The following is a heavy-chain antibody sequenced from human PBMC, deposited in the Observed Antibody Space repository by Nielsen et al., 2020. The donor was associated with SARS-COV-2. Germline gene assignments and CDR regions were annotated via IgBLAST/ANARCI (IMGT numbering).Heavy chain of an antibody. CDR1: GFTVSSYA. CDR2: ISYDGSNK. V-gene: IGHV3-30*04. CDR3: ASRAAMPRVDYYYGMDV. Sequence: GGSLRLSCAASGFTVSSYAMHWVRQAPGKGLEWVTVISYDGSNKYYADSVKGRFTISRDNSKNTLYLQMNSLRAEDTAVYYCASRAAMPRVDYYYGMDVWGQGTTVTVSS. J-gene: IGHJ6*02. D-gene: IGHD2-2*01.